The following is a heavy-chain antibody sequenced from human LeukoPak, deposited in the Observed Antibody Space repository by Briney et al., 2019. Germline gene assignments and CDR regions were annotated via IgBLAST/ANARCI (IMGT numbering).Heavy chain of an antibody. CDR3: AASGGSYSFDY. CDR1: GGSISSYY. CDR2: ISNRGST. Sequence: SPSETLSLTCTISGGSISSYYWSWIRQPPGKGLEWIGYISNRGSTDYSPSLKSRVTLSLETSKSQFSLKLVSVTPADTAVYYCAASGGSYSFDYWGQGTLVTVSS. D-gene: IGHD1-26*01. J-gene: IGHJ4*02. V-gene: IGHV4-59*01.